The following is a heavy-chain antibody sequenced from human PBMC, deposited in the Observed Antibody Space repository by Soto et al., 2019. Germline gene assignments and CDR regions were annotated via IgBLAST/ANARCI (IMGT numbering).Heavy chain of an antibody. D-gene: IGHD4-17*01. CDR2: IIPIFGTA. J-gene: IGHJ6*02. CDR1: GGTFSSYA. CDR3: ATYGGIRHYYGMDV. Sequence: SVKVSCKASGGTFSSYAISWVRQAPGQGLEWMGGIIPIFGTANYAQKFQGRVTITADESTSTAYMELSSLRSEDTAVYYCATYGGIRHYYGMDVWGQGTTVTVS. V-gene: IGHV1-69*13.